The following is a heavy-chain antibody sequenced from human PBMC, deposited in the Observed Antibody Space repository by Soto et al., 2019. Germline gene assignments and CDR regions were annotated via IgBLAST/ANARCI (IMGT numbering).Heavy chain of an antibody. D-gene: IGHD2-15*01. CDR2: IWYDGNKK. V-gene: IGHV3-33*07. J-gene: IGHJ6*02. CDR1: GFTFSSFG. CDR3: ARESDCSGGRCYGMDV. Sequence: GGSLRLSCAASGFTFSSFGMYWVRQAPGKGLEWVALIWYDGNKKYYGDSVKGRFSISRDNSKNTLYLHMNRLRAEDTAVYYCARESDCSGGRCYGMDVWGQGATVTVSS.